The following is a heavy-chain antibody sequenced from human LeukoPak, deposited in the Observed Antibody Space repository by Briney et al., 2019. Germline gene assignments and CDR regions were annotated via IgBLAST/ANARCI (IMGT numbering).Heavy chain of an antibody. D-gene: IGHD1-26*01. J-gene: IGHJ4*02. CDR2: IYHSGTT. Sequence: SETLSLTCIVSGYSISSGYYWGWIRQPPEKGLEWIGSIYHSGTTYYNPSLKSRVNISADTSKNRFSLHLDSVTAADTGVYYCARSWAGMYYPFYYFDYWGQGSLVSVSS. CDR3: ARSWAGMYYPFYYFDY. CDR1: GYSISSGYY. V-gene: IGHV4-38-2*02.